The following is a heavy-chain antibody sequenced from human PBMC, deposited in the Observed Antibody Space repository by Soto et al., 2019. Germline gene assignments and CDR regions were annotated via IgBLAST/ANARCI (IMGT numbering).Heavy chain of an antibody. D-gene: IGHD3-9*01. CDR3: ARGSGGALRYFDGTPLDY. CDR2: NIPIFGTA. J-gene: IGHJ4*02. V-gene: IGHV1-69*01. CDR1: GGTFSSYA. Sequence: QVQLVQSGAEVTKPGSSVKVSCKASGGTFSSYAISWVRQAPGQGLERMGGNIPIFGTANYAQKFQGRVTITADESTSTAYMELSSFRSEETAVYYSARGSGGALRYFDGTPLDYWGQGTLVTVAS.